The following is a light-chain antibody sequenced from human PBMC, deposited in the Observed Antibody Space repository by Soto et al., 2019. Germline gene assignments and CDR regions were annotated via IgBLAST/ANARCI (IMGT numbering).Light chain of an antibody. J-gene: IGKJ1*01. Sequence: DIQMTQSPSTLSASAGDTVTITCRASQNITTWLAWYLQKPGKAPKLPIYKASTLESGAPSRFSGSGSGTEFTLTIRSLQPDDFATYYCQHYNSPWTFGQGTKV. CDR3: QHYNSPWT. V-gene: IGKV1-5*03. CDR1: QNITTW. CDR2: KAS.